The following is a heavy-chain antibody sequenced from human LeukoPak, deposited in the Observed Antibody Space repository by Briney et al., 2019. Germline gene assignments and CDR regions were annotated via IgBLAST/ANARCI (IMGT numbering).Heavy chain of an antibody. CDR1: GYTFTSYY. J-gene: IGHJ4*02. CDR3: ARVPPTRGGNSVESFDY. D-gene: IGHD4-23*01. Sequence: GASVKVSCKASGYTFTSYYMHWVRQAPGQGLEWMGIINPSGGSTSYAQKFRGRVTMTRDTSTSTVYMELSSLRSEDTAVYYCARVPPTRGGNSVESFDYWGQGTLVTVSS. V-gene: IGHV1-46*01. CDR2: INPSGGST.